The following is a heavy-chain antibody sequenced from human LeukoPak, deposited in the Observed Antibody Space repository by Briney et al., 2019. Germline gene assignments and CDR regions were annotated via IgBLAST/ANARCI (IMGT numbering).Heavy chain of an antibody. J-gene: IGHJ3*02. V-gene: IGHV3-74*01. CDR1: GFTFSRYW. CDR3: ARAGKAGAAAFDI. Sequence: GGSLRLSCAASGFTFSRYWMHWVRQAPGKGLVWVSRINSDGSSTNYADSVKGRFTISRDNTKNTLYLQMNSLRAEDTAVYYCARAGKAGAAAFDIWGQGTMVTVSS. D-gene: IGHD3-10*01. CDR2: INSDGSST.